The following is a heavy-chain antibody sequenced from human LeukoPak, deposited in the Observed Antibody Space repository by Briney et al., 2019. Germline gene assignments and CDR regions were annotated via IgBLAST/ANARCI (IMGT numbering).Heavy chain of an antibody. CDR2: IYYSGST. CDR1: GGSISSYY. V-gene: IGHV4-59*01. D-gene: IGHD3-22*01. Sequence: SETLSLTCTVSGGSISSYYWSWIRQPPGKGLEWIGYIYYSGSTNYNPSLKSRVTISVDTSKNQFSLKLSSVTAADTAVYYCAREPVGSSGYRLDWFDPWGQGTLVTVSS. CDR3: AREPVGSSGYRLDWFDP. J-gene: IGHJ5*02.